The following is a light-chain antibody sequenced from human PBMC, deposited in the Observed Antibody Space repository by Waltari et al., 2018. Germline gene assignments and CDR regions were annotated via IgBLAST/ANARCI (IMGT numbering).Light chain of an antibody. CDR2: EVS. CDR3: SSYTSSTTQV. CDR1: SSDVGGYNH. Sequence: QSALPQPASVSGSPGQSITISCTGTSSDVGGYNHVPWYQQHPGKVPKLMIYEVSNRPSGVSNRFSGSKSGNTASLTISGLQAEDEADYYCSSYTSSTTQVFGGGTKLTVL. J-gene: IGLJ3*02. V-gene: IGLV2-14*01.